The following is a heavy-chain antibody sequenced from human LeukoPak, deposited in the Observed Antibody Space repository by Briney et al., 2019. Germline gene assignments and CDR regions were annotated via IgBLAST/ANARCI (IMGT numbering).Heavy chain of an antibody. CDR1: GGSIRNYY. CDR3: ARGVALADYYLDY. Sequence: SETLSLTCTVSGGSIRNYYWSWIRQPPGKGLEWIGYIYDSGSTNYNPSLKSRVTISVDTSKNLFSLKLSSVTAADTAVYYCARGVALADYYLDYWGQGTLVTVSS. J-gene: IGHJ4*02. D-gene: IGHD6-19*01. V-gene: IGHV4-59*01. CDR2: IYDSGST.